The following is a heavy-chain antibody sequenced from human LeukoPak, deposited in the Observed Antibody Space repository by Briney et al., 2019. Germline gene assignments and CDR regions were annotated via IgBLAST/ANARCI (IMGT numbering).Heavy chain of an antibody. CDR2: VSANGGTT. CDR3: VRSGGLQKFDY. D-gene: IGHD6-25*01. J-gene: IGHJ4*02. V-gene: IGHV3-23*01. Sequence: GGSLRLYCAASGLTFSYCAMHWVRQAPGKGLEWVSAVSANGGTTHYADSVKGRFTISRDKSRNTVNLQMYSLRGEDTAVYYCVRSGGLQKFDYWGQGTLVTVPS. CDR1: GLTFSYCA.